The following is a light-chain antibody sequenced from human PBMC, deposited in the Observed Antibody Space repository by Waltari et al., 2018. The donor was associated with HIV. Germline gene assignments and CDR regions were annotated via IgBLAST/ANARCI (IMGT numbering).Light chain of an antibody. Sequence: QSALTQPRSVSGSPGQSVTISCTGTSSDIGGHNYVSWYQQLPGKVPKLMIYDLTKRPSGVPDRFSGSKSGNTASLTISGLQAEDEADYYCCSCAGSYTWLFGGGTKLTVL. CDR1: SSDIGGHNY. CDR2: DLT. CDR3: CSCAGSYTWL. V-gene: IGLV2-11*01. J-gene: IGLJ2*01.